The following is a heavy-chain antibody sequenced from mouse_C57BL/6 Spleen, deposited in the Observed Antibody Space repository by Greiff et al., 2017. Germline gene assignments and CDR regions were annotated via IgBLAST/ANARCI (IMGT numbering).Heavy chain of an antibody. CDR2: IHPSDSDT. V-gene: IGHV1-74*01. Sequence: QVQLQQPGAELVKPGASVKVSCKASGYTFTSYWMHWVQQRPGQGLEWIGRIHPSDSDTNYNQKFKGKATLTVDKSSSTAYMQLSSLTSEDSAVYYCAHGGIYYGYDKRYYYAMDYWGQGTSVTVSS. D-gene: IGHD2-2*01. CDR1: GYTFTSYW. CDR3: AHGGIYYGYDKRYYYAMDY. J-gene: IGHJ4*01.